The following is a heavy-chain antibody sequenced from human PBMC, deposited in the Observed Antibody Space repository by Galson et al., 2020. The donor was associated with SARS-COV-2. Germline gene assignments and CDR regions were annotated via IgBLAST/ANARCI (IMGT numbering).Heavy chain of an antibody. Sequence: GGSLRLSCAASGFTFSDYGMHWVRQTPVKGLEWVAFIRFDAINKYYADSVKGRFTISRDDSKNTLHLQMDSLRAEDTAVYYCAKDRCKWVAAAASDNWGQGTLVTVSS. CDR1: GFTFSDYG. CDR3: AKDRCKWVAAAASDN. CDR2: IRFDAINK. D-gene: IGHD6-13*01. V-gene: IGHV3-30*02. J-gene: IGHJ4*02.